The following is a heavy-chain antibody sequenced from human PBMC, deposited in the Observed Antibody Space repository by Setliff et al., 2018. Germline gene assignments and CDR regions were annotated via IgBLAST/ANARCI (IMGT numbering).Heavy chain of an antibody. V-gene: IGHV1-18*01. CDR3: ARINFYVSSGYYYASDN. J-gene: IGHJ4*02. Sequence: GASVKVSCKASGYTYTNYGITWVRQAPGQGLEWMGWINNYSFKTNYPQKFLGRVTMTTDTSTSTAYMELRSLRPDDTAVYYCARINFYVSSGYYYASDNWGQGTLVTVSS. CDR2: INNYSFKT. D-gene: IGHD3-22*01. CDR1: GYTYTNYG.